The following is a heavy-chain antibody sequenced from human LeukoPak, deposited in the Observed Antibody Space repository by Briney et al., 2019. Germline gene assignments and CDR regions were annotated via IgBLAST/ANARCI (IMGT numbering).Heavy chain of an antibody. Sequence: SETLSLTCTVSGDSIRGFYWSWVRQPAGQGLEYIGHMYISGSTTYNPSLKSRVTMSVDLAKNEVSLKLTSVTAADTVIYFCASLDGETFAHWGRGTLVLVSS. D-gene: IGHD3-3*01. CDR1: GDSIRGFY. CDR2: MYISGST. CDR3: ASLDGETFAH. V-gene: IGHV4-4*07. J-gene: IGHJ4*02.